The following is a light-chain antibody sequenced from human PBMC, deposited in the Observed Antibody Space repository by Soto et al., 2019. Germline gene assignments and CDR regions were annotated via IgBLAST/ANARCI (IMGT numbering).Light chain of an antibody. V-gene: IGKV4-1*01. CDR3: QQYYSTTLT. Sequence: DIVMTQSPDSLAVSLGERATINCKSSQSALYSSNNKNYLAWYQKKPGQPPKLLIYWASTRESGVPDRFSGSGSGTDFNLTISSLQAEDVAVYYCQQYYSTTLTFGGGTKVDIK. CDR1: QSALYSSNNKNY. CDR2: WAS. J-gene: IGKJ4*01.